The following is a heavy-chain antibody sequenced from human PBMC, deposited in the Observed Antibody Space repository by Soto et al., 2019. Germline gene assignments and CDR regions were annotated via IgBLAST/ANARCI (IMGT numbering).Heavy chain of an antibody. CDR2: INHSGST. J-gene: IGHJ4*02. D-gene: IGHD3-9*01. CDR3: ERGPRNYDILTGYFRVYYFDY. CDR1: GGSFSGYY. V-gene: IGHV4-34*01. Sequence: SETLSLTCAVYGGSFSGYYWSWIRQPPGKGLEWIGEINHSGSTNYNPSLKSRVTISVDTSKNQFSLKLSSVTAADTAVYYCERGPRNYDILTGYFRVYYFDYWGQETLVT.